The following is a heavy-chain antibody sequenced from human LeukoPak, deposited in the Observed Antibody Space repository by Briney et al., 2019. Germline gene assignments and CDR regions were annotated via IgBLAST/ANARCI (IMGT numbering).Heavy chain of an antibody. CDR2: IYYSGST. J-gene: IGHJ4*02. CDR3: ARRGYSYGYGFDY. Sequence: SETLSLTCTVSGGSISSYYWSWIRQPPGKGLEWIGYIYYSGSTNYNPSLKSRVTISVDTSKNQFSLKLSSVTAADTAVYYCARRGYSYGYGFDYWGQGTLVTVSS. D-gene: IGHD5-18*01. CDR1: GGSISSYY. V-gene: IGHV4-59*08.